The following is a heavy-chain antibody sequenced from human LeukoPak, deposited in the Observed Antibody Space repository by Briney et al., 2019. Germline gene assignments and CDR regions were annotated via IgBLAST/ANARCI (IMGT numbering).Heavy chain of an antibody. CDR3: ARDLNPGMDV. CDR1: RFTFSSYA. D-gene: IGHD1-14*01. V-gene: IGHV3-23*01. CDR2: ISGSGGST. Sequence: PGGSLRLSCAASRFTFSSYAMSWVRQAPGKGLEWVSAISGSGGSTYYADSVKGRFTISRDNSKNTLYLQMNSLRAEDTAVYYCARDLNPGMDVWGQGTTVTVSS. J-gene: IGHJ6*02.